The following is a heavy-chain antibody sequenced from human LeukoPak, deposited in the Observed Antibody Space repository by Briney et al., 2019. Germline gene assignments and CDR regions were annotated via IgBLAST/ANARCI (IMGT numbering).Heavy chain of an antibody. CDR3: ARRWRWFGELAFDY. CDR2: INHSGST. V-gene: IGHV4-34*01. Sequence: PSETLSLTCAVYGGSFSGYYWSWIRQPPGKGLEWIGEINHSGSTNYNPSLKSRVTISVDTSKNQFSLKLSSVTAADTAVYYCARRWRWFGELAFDYWGQGTLVTVSS. D-gene: IGHD3-10*01. CDR1: GGSFSGYY. J-gene: IGHJ4*02.